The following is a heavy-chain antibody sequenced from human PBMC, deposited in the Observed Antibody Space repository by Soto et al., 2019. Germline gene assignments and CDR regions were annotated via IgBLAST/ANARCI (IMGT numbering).Heavy chain of an antibody. CDR1: GFTFNNYA. J-gene: IGHJ5*02. CDR3: ARDRNYHRDQFEA. V-gene: IGHV3-23*01. D-gene: IGHD1-7*01. CDR2: ITGTGDAT. Sequence: HPVGSLRLSCAASGFTFNNYAMSCVRQSPGRGLDWVSAITGTGDATWYPDSVKGRFTISRDNFKNMVYLQMNSLRVEDTAIYYCARDRNYHRDQFEAWGQGTLDIVSS.